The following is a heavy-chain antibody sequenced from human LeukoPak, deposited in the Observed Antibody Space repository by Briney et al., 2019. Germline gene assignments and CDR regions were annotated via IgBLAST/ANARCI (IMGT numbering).Heavy chain of an antibody. D-gene: IGHD3-22*01. J-gene: IGHJ4*02. CDR2: VYNTVDV. CDR3: VRSRPYDTTGYNPTYYFDS. V-gene: IGHV4-59*01. Sequence: SETLSLTCTVSGVSIIGSYWTWIRQSPGKGLEWIGYVYNTVDVNYSPSFQSRVTISVDMFKNYFSLSLKSVTAADTAIYYCVRSRPYDTTGYNPTYYFDSWGQGALVTVSS. CDR1: GVSIIGSY.